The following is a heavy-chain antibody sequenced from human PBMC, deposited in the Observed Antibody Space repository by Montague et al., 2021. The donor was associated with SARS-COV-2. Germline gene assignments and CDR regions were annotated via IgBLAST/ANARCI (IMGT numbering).Heavy chain of an antibody. Sequence: YLRLSCAASGFRSTSNWMTWVRQAPGKGLEWVAHIKQDGGEKNYADSVKGRFTISGDNAKNSIFLQMNDLRAEDSAIYYCAKDDDYTSSCHYWGQGTLVTVSS. J-gene: IGHJ4*02. CDR3: AKDDDYTSSCHY. D-gene: IGHD6-13*01. V-gene: IGHV3-7*01. CDR1: GFRSTSNW. CDR2: IKQDGGEK.